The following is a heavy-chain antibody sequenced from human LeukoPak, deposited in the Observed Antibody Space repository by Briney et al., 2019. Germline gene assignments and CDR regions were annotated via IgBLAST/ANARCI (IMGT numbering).Heavy chain of an antibody. Sequence: SETLSLTCTVSDDSISRGGYYWSWIRQHPGKGLEWIGYLYYSGSTFYSPSLKSRLIISRDTSRNQFSLTLRSVTAADTAVYYCARGDSDYGDGGLDYWGQGTLVTVSS. CDR2: LYYSGST. CDR3: ARGDSDYGDGGLDY. CDR1: DDSISRGGYY. D-gene: IGHD4-17*01. J-gene: IGHJ4*02. V-gene: IGHV4-31*03.